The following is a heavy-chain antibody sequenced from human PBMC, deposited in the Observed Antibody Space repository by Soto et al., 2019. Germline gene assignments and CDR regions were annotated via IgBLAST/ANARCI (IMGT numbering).Heavy chain of an antibody. V-gene: IGHV3-30-3*01. D-gene: IGHD6-19*01. J-gene: IGHJ4*02. CDR2: ISYDENNR. CDR1: GFTFSSFT. Sequence: QVQLVESGGGVVQPGRSLRVSCAASGFTFSSFTMHWVRQAPGKGLEWVAVISYDENNRYYADSVKGRFTISRDNSKNTLYLQMNSLRAEDTAVYYCARSIAVAGTPEIDYWGQGTLVTVSS. CDR3: ARSIAVAGTPEIDY.